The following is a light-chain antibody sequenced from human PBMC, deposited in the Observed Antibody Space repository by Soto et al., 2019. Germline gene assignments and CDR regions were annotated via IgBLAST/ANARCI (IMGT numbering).Light chain of an antibody. V-gene: IGLV1-47*01. CDR1: SSDIGNNY. CDR3: AAWGNSLSGVV. J-gene: IGLJ2*01. Sequence: QSVLTQPPSASGTPGQRVTISCSGSSSDIGNNYVYWYQQFPGTAPKLLISRNNQRPSGVPDRFSGSKSGTSASLAISGLRSEDDADYYCAAWGNSLSGVVFGGGTKLTVL. CDR2: RNN.